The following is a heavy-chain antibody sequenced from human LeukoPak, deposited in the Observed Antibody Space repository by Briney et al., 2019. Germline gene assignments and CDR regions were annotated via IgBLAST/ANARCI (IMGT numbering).Heavy chain of an antibody. CDR1: GGSISSSSFY. V-gene: IGHV4-39*01. CDR2: IYYSGST. J-gene: IGHJ5*02. CDR3: ARQGRNDYSIRFDP. D-gene: IGHD4-11*01. Sequence: SETLSPTCTVSGGSISSSSFYWGWIRQPPGKGLEWFGSIYYSGSTYYNPSLKSRVTISVDTSKNQFSLKLSSVTAADTAVYYCARQGRNDYSIRFDPWGQGTLVTVSS.